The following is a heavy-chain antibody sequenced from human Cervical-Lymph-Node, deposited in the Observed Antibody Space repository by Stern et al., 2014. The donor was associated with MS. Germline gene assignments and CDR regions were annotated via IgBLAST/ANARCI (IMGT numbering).Heavy chain of an antibody. Sequence: QVQLVQSGAEVRKTGSSVKVSCKASGHTFTYRYLHWVRQAPGQAPAWMGLITPFNGNTNYAQKFQDRVTITRDTSMNTAYMELSSLRSEDTAMYYCASLFDSSGYFDYSWGQGTLVTVSS. D-gene: IGHD3-22*01. CDR2: ITPFNGNT. J-gene: IGHJ4*02. CDR1: GHTFTYRY. V-gene: IGHV1-45*02. CDR3: ASLFDSSGYFDYS.